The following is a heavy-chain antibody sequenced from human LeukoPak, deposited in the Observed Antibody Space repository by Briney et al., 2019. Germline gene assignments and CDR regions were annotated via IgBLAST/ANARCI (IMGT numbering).Heavy chain of an antibody. D-gene: IGHD4-17*01. J-gene: IGHJ6*03. V-gene: IGHV3-23*01. CDR2: ISSSGGST. CDR1: GFTFRDYD. CDR3: AKDGATVYYYYYYMDV. Sequence: GGSLRLSCAASGFTFRDYDMSRVRQAPGKGLEWVSVISSSGGSTYYADSVKGRFTISRDNSKNTLYLQMNSLRAEDTAVYYCAKDGATVYYYYYYMDVWGKGTTVTISS.